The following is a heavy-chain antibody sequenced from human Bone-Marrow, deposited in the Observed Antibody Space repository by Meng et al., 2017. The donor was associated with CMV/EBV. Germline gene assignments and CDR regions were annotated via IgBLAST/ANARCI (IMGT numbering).Heavy chain of an antibody. D-gene: IGHD2-8*01. Sequence: GGSLRLSCAASGFTFSSYAMSWVRQAPGKGLEWVSAISGSGGSTYYADSVKGRFTISRDNSKNTLYLKMNSLRAEDTAVYYCAKVHMLGPYYYYYYGMDVWGQGNTVTVSS. CDR2: ISGSGGST. J-gene: IGHJ6*02. CDR3: AKVHMLGPYYYYYYGMDV. CDR1: GFTFSSYA. V-gene: IGHV3-23*01.